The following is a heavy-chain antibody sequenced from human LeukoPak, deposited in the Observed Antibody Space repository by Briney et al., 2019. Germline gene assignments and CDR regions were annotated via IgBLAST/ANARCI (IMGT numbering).Heavy chain of an antibody. CDR3: ARIEGEYGVLVY. D-gene: IGHD4-17*01. V-gene: IGHV1-69*06. CDR2: IIPIFGTP. CDR1: GGTSNTYA. Sequence: ASVRVSCKASGGTSNTYAINWVRQAPEQGLEWMGRIIPIFGTPHYAQKFQGRVTITADRSTSTAYMELSSLKADDTAVYYCARIEGEYGVLVYWGQGTLVTVSS. J-gene: IGHJ4*02.